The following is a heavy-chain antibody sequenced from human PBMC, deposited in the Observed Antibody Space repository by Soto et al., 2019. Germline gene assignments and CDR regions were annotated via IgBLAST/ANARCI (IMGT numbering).Heavy chain of an antibody. J-gene: IGHJ6*02. Sequence: QVQLVQSGAEVKKPGSSVKVSCKASGGTFSSYAISWVRQAPGQGLEWMGGIIPIFGTANYAQKFQGRVTITADESXXTXYXALSSLRSEDTAVYYCARDRGIAAPPRPSHSYGMDVWGQGTTVTVSS. D-gene: IGHD6-13*01. CDR2: IIPIFGTA. V-gene: IGHV1-69*12. CDR1: GGTFSSYA. CDR3: ARDRGIAAPPRPSHSYGMDV.